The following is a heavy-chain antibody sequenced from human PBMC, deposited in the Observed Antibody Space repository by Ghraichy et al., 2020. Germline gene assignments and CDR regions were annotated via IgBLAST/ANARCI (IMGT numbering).Heavy chain of an antibody. D-gene: IGHD2-2*01. CDR1: GYTFTIYY. V-gene: IGHV1-46*01. CDR2: INPSGGST. Sequence: ASVKVSCKASGYTFTIYYMHWVRQAPGQGLEWMGIINPSGGSTTYAQKFQGRVTMTRDTSTSTVYMELSSLRAEDTAVYYCARDAFVISSLSTHSYYNMDVWGQGTTVTVSS. CDR3: ARDAFVISSLSTHSYYNMDV. J-gene: IGHJ6*02.